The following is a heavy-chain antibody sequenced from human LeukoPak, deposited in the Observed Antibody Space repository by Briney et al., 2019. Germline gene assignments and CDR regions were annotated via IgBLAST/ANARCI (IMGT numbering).Heavy chain of an antibody. J-gene: IGHJ4*02. Sequence: GGSLRLSCAASGFAFSNYGMHWVRQAPGQGLEWVAVISFDGTNKYYADSLKGRFTISRDNAKNSLYLQMNSLRVEDTAVYYCARGWSTPDYWGQGTLVTVSS. V-gene: IGHV3-33*05. CDR1: GFAFSNYG. CDR3: ARGWSTPDY. D-gene: IGHD3-3*01. CDR2: ISFDGTNK.